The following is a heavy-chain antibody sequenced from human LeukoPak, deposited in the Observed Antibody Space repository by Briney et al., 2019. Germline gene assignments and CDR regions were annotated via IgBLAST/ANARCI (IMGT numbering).Heavy chain of an antibody. V-gene: IGHV3-48*01. Sequence: GGSLRLSCAASGFTFSSYSMNWVRQAPGKGLEWVSYISSSSSTIYYADSVKGRFTISRDNAKNSLYLQMNSLRAEDTAVYYCAKGATYYYDSSGYIGHYWGQGTLVTVSS. CDR3: AKGATYYYDSSGYIGHY. CDR1: GFTFSSYS. D-gene: IGHD3-22*01. J-gene: IGHJ4*02. CDR2: ISSSSSTI.